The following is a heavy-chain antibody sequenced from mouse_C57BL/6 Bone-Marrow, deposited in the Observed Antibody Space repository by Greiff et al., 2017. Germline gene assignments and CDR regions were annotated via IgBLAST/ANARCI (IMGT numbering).Heavy chain of an antibody. CDR1: GFSLTSYG. CDR2: IWSDGST. Sequence: VNVVESGPGLVAPSQSLSITCTVSGFSLTSYGVHWVRQPPGKGLEWLVVIWSDGSTTYNSALKSRLSISKDNSKSQVFLKMNSLQTDDTAMYYCARPYYYDYDGYAMDYWGQGTSVTVSS. V-gene: IGHV2-6*03. D-gene: IGHD2-4*01. CDR3: ARPYYYDYDGYAMDY. J-gene: IGHJ4*01.